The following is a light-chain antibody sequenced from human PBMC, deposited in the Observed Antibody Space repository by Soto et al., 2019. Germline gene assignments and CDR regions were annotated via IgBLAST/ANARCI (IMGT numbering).Light chain of an antibody. CDR1: SIDFGRYNY. Sequence: SVLTQPRSVSGSPLQSVTISFTGTSIDFGRYNYVSWYQQHPGKAPKLIIYDVTKRPSGVPDRFSGSKSGNTASLTISGLQAEDEVDYYCCSYAGGYIFVFGTGTKVTVL. CDR2: DVT. J-gene: IGLJ1*01. V-gene: IGLV2-11*01. CDR3: CSYAGGYIFV.